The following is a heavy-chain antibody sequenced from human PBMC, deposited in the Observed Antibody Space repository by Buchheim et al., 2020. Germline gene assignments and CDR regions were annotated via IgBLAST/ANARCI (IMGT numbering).Heavy chain of an antibody. J-gene: IGHJ6*02. Sequence: QVQLVESGGGVVQPGRSLRLSCAASGFTFSSYAMHWVRQAPGKGLEWVAVISYDGSNKYYADSVKGRFTISRDNSKNTLYLQMNSLRAEDTAVYYCARGIQFYYYGMDVWGQGTT. CDR1: GFTFSSYA. D-gene: IGHD5-18*01. V-gene: IGHV3-30-3*01. CDR2: ISYDGSNK. CDR3: ARGIQFYYYGMDV.